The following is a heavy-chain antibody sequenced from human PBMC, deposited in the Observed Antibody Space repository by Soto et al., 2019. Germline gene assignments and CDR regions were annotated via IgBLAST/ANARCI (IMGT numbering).Heavy chain of an antibody. D-gene: IGHD4-17*01. CDR2: ISAYNGNT. Sequence: QVQLVQSGAEVKKPGASVKVSCKASGYTFTSYGISWVRQAPGQGLEWMGWISAYNGNTNYAQKLQGRVTMTTDTSTSTAYMELRSLRSDDTAVYYCARDYTVTTTSYYYYYMDGWGKGTTVTVSS. CDR3: ARDYTVTTTSYYYYYMDG. J-gene: IGHJ6*03. V-gene: IGHV1-18*01. CDR1: GYTFTSYG.